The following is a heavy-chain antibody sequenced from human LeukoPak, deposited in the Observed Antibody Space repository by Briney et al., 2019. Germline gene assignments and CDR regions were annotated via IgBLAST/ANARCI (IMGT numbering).Heavy chain of an antibody. D-gene: IGHD3-22*01. CDR1: GFTFSNAW. J-gene: IGHJ3*02. CDR2: IKSKTDGGTA. Sequence: GGSLRLSCAASGFTFSNAWMSWVRQAPGKGLEWVGRIKSKTDGGTADYAAPVKGRFTISRDDSKNTLYLQMNSLKTEDTAVYYCHRGIVVAPDAFDIWGQGTMVTVSS. CDR3: HRGIVVAPDAFDI. V-gene: IGHV3-15*01.